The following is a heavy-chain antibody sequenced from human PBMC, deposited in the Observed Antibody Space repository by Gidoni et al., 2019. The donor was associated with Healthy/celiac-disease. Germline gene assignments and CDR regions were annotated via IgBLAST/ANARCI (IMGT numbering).Heavy chain of an antibody. V-gene: IGHV3-20*04. CDR2: INWNGGST. CDR3: ARVGGPPAEIRGVIWFDP. CDR1: GFTFADYG. D-gene: IGHD3-10*01. Sequence: EVQLVESGGGVVRPGGSLRLSCAASGFTFADYGMSWVRQAPGKGLEWVSGINWNGGSTGYADSVKGRFTISRDNAKNSLYLQMNSLRAEDTALYYCARVGGPPAEIRGVIWFDPWGQGTLVTVSS. J-gene: IGHJ5*02.